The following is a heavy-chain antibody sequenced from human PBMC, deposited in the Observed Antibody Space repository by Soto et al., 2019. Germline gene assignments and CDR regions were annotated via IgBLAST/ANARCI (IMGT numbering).Heavy chain of an antibody. V-gene: IGHV3-33*01. J-gene: IGHJ4*02. D-gene: IGHD6-13*01. CDR3: ARDHSSSWYHMSFHFDY. Sequence: PGGSLRLSCAASVFTFSSYGMHWVRQAPGKGLEWVAVIWYDGSNKYYADSVKGRFTISRDNSKNTLYLQMNSLRAEDTAVYYCARDHSSSWYHMSFHFDYWGQGTLVTVSS. CDR2: IWYDGSNK. CDR1: VFTFSSYG.